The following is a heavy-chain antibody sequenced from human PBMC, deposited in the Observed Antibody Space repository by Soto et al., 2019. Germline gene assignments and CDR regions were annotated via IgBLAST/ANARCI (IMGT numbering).Heavy chain of an antibody. CDR3: ARDATIFGLGSEY. V-gene: IGHV4-61*01. J-gene: IGHJ4*02. D-gene: IGHD3-3*01. CDR1: GGSVSSGSYY. Sequence: QVQLQESGPGLVKPSETLSLTCTVSGGSVSSGSYYWSWIRQPPGKGLGWIGYIYYSGSTNYNPSLKSRVTISVDTSKNQYSLKLSSVTAADTAVYYCARDATIFGLGSEYWGQGTLVTVSS. CDR2: IYYSGST.